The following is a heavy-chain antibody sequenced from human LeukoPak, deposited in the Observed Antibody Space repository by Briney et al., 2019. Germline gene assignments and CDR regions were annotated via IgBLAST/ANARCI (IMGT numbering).Heavy chain of an antibody. D-gene: IGHD3-16*02. J-gene: IGHJ6*02. CDR2: IGTAGDT. CDR3: ARAGYHYYYYGMDV. Sequence: PGGSLRLSCAASGFTFSSYDMHWVRQATGKGLEWVSAIGTAGDTYYPGSVKGRFTISRENAKNSLYLQMNSLRAGDTAVYYCARAGYHYYYYGMDVWGQGTTVTVSS. V-gene: IGHV3-13*01. CDR1: GFTFSSYD.